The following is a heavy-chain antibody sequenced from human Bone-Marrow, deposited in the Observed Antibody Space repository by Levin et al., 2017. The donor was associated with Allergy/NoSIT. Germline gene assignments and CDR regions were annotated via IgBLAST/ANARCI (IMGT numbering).Heavy chain of an antibody. CDR3: ARLDGYSFDY. D-gene: IGHD1-1*01. CDR2: ISYRGST. CDR1: GGSISSSGYH. J-gene: IGHJ4*02. V-gene: IGHV4-31*03. Sequence: ASETLSLTCTVSGGSISSSGYHWTWIRQYPNKGLEWIGYISYRGSTYFKPSLKSRLTMSIDTSEQHFSLNLTSVSAADTAIYYCARLDGYSFDYWGQGALVTVSS.